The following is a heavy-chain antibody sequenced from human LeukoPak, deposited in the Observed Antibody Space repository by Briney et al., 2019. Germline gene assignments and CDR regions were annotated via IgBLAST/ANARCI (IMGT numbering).Heavy chain of an antibody. CDR1: GXTFSSYW. CDR2: INSNGGST. V-gene: IGHV3-74*01. J-gene: IGHJ4*02. Sequence: QPGGSLRLSCAASGXTFSSYWMHWVRQAPGKGLVWVSRINSNGGSTYYADSVKGRFTISRDNSKSTLYLQMSSLRAEDTAIYYCVLEMATVESFDYWGQGTLVTVSS. CDR3: VLEMATVESFDY. D-gene: IGHD5-24*01.